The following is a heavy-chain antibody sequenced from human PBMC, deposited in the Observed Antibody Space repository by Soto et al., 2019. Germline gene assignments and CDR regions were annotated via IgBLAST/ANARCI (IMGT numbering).Heavy chain of an antibody. D-gene: IGHD6-25*01. J-gene: IGHJ5*02. CDR1: GGSISSSDFY. V-gene: IGHV4-39*01. CDR3: AVVDSTGNWFDP. CDR2: MYYSGTT. Sequence: SETLSLTCTVSGGSISSSDFYWGWLRQTPGKGLEFIGSMYYSGTTYYNPSLKSRVTISVDTSKNQFTLKLISVTAADTAVYYCAVVDSTGNWFDPWGEGALVTSPQ.